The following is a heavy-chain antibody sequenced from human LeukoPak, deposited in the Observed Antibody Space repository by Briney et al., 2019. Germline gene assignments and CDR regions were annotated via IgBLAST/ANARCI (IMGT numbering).Heavy chain of an antibody. Sequence: ASVKVSCKASGYTFTGYYMHWVRQAPAQGLEWMGWINPNSGGTNYAQKFQGRVTMTRDTSISTAYMELSRLRSDDTAVYYCASAYYDFWSGSFSGPSSAYYYGMDVWGQGTTVTVSS. CDR2: INPNSGGT. CDR3: ASAYYDFWSGSFSGPSSAYYYGMDV. V-gene: IGHV1-2*02. CDR1: GYTFTGYY. D-gene: IGHD3-3*01. J-gene: IGHJ6*02.